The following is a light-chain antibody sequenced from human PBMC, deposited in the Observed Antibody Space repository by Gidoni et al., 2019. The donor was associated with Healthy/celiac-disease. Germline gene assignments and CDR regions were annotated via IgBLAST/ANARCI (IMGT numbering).Light chain of an antibody. CDR2: DNS. Sequence: QSVLTQPPSVSGAPGQRVTISCTGSSSNIGAGYDVRWYQQLPGTAPKLLIYDNSNRPSGVPDRFSGSKSGTSASLAITGLQAEDEADYYCQSYDSSLSGSKVFGGGTKLTVL. CDR1: SSNIGAGYD. V-gene: IGLV1-40*01. CDR3: QSYDSSLSGSKV. J-gene: IGLJ2*01.